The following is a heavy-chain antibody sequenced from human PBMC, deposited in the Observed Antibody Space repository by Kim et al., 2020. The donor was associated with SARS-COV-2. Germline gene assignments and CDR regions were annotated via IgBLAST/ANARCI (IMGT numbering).Heavy chain of an antibody. CDR2: ITGSSHYI. D-gene: IGHD2-8*01. J-gene: IGHJ6*02. CDR3: ARSTKAVNGDYYYYGVDV. Sequence: GGSLRLSCAASGFTFISYSMNWVRLAPGKGLEWVSSITGSSHYIYYADSVKGRFTISRDNAKNSLYLQMNSLRVEDTAVYYCARSTKAVNGDYYYYGVDVWGQVTTVTVSS. CDR1: GFTFISYS. V-gene: IGHV3-21*01.